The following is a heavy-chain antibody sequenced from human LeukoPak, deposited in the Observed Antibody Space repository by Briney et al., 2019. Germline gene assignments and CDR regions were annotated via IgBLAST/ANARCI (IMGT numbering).Heavy chain of an antibody. CDR1: GYTFTSYG. CDR2: ISAYNGNT. D-gene: IGHD3-10*01. Sequence: GASVKVSCKASGYTFTSYGISWVRQAPGQGLEWMGWISAYNGNTNYAQELQGRVTMTTDTSTTTAYMELRSLRSDDTAVYYCARDPYYFGSGSYFSASYLDSWGQGTLVTVSS. J-gene: IGHJ4*02. V-gene: IGHV1-18*01. CDR3: ARDPYYFGSGSYFSASYLDS.